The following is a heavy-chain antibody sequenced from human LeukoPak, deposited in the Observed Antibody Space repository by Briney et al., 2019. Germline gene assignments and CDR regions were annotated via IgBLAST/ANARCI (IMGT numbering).Heavy chain of an antibody. CDR3: ARDEDAAAEAFDI. D-gene: IGHD6-13*01. CDR2: INPSDGTT. V-gene: IGHV1-46*01. CDR1: GYTFTTYY. J-gene: IGHJ3*02. Sequence: GASVKVSCKASGYTFTTYYMQWVRQAPGQGLEWMGIINPSDGTTFYAQKFQGRVTITRDTSASTAYMELSSLRSEDTAVYYCARDEDAAAEAFDIWGQGTMVTVSS.